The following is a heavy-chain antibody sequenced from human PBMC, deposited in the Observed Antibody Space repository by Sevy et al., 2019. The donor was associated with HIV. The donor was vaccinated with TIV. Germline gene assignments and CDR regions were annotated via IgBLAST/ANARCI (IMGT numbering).Heavy chain of an antibody. V-gene: IGHV4-34*01. CDR1: GGSFSGYY. J-gene: IGHJ6*02. Sequence: SETLSLTCAVYGGSFSGYYWSWIRRPPGKGLEWIGEINHSGSTNYNPSLKSRVTISVDTSKNQFSLKLSSVTAADTAVYYCARTGRGDYGMDVWGQGTTVTVSS. CDR3: ARTGRGDYGMDV. D-gene: IGHD3-10*01. CDR2: INHSGST.